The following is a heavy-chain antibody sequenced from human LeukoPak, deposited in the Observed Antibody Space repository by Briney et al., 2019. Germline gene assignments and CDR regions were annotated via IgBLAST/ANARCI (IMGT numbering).Heavy chain of an antibody. Sequence: GGSLRLSCAASGFTFSSYWMHWVRQAPGKGLVWVSRIKSDGSVTWYADSVKGRFTISRDNPKNTLYLQMNSLRAEDTAVYFCAKRGVVIRVILVGFHKEAYYFDSWGQGALVTVSS. CDR2: IKSDGSVT. CDR1: GFTFSSYW. D-gene: IGHD3-22*01. V-gene: IGHV3-74*01. CDR3: AKRGVVIRVILVGFHKEAYYFDS. J-gene: IGHJ4*02.